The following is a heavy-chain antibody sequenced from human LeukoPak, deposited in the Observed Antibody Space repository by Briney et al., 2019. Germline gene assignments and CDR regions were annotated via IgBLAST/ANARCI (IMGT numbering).Heavy chain of an antibody. CDR2: INSDGSST. Sequence: PGGSLRLSCAASGFTFSDYWMHWVRQAPGKGLVWVSRINSDGSSTNYADSVKCRFTISRDNAKNTLYLQMNSLRAEDTAVYYCARAKSGYSHFDYWGQGTLVTVSS. V-gene: IGHV3-74*01. CDR1: GFTFSDYW. J-gene: IGHJ4*02. CDR3: ARAKSGYSHFDY. D-gene: IGHD3-3*01.